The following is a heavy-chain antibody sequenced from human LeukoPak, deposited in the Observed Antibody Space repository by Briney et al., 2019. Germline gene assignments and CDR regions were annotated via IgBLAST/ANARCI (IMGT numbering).Heavy chain of an antibody. CDR2: ISGSGGST. V-gene: IGHV3-23*01. CDR3: AKPPVNIVVVPAAPGD. CDR1: GFTFSSYA. D-gene: IGHD2-2*01. Sequence: GGSLRLSCAASGFTFSSYAMSWVRQAPGKGLEWVSAISGSGGSTYYADSVKGRFTISRDNSKNTLYLQMNSLRAEDTAVYYCAKPPVNIVVVPAAPGDWGQETLVPVFS. J-gene: IGHJ4*02.